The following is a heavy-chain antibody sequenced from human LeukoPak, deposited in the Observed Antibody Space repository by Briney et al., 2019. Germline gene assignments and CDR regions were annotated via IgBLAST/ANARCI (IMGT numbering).Heavy chain of an antibody. Sequence: GGSLRLSCAASGFTFSSYAMSWVRQAPGKGLEWVSTISNGGSGTYYTDSVKGRLPISRDNSKNTLFLQMNSLRAEDTAVYYCANQMVGATRFLDYWGQGSLVTVSS. CDR3: ANQMVGATRFLDY. V-gene: IGHV3-23*01. CDR1: GFTFSSYA. CDR2: ISNGGSGT. D-gene: IGHD1-26*01. J-gene: IGHJ4*02.